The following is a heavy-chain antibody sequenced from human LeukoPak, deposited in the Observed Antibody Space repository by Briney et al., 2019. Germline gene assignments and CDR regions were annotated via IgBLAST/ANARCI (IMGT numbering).Heavy chain of an antibody. J-gene: IGHJ6*03. Sequence: ASVKVSCKASGYTFTSYGISWVRQAPGQGLEWMGWISAYNGNTNYAQKLQGRVTMTTDTSTSTAYMELRSLRSDDTAVYYCAREGAARPEAGYYYMDVWGKGTTVTVSS. CDR1: GYTFTSYG. V-gene: IGHV1-18*01. CDR3: AREGAARPEAGYYYMDV. CDR2: ISAYNGNT. D-gene: IGHD6-6*01.